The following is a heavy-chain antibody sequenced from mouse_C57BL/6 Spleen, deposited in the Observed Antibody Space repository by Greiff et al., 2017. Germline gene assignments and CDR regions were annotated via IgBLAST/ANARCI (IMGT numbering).Heavy chain of an antibody. D-gene: IGHD2-5*01. J-gene: IGHJ4*01. CDR1: GYTFTSYW. CDR3: ARRGYYSNSYAMDY. V-gene: IGHV1-69*01. Sequence: VQLQQPGAELVMPGASVKLSCKASGYTFTSYWMHWVKQRPGQGLEWIGEIDPSDSYTNYNQKFKGKSTLTVDKSSSTAYMQLSSLTSEDSAVYYCARRGYYSNSYAMDYWGQGTSVTVSS. CDR2: IDPSDSYT.